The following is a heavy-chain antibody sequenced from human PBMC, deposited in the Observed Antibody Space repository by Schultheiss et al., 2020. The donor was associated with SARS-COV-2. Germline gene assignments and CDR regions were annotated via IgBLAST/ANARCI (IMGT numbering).Heavy chain of an antibody. Sequence: LRLSCTVSGGSISSGDYYWSWIRQPPGKGLEWIGYIYYSGSTYYNPSLKSRVTISVDTSKNQFSLKLSSVTAADTAVYYCARRGIDYGKPYYYYGMDVWGQGTTVTVSS. D-gene: IGHD4/OR15-4a*01. V-gene: IGHV4-30-4*01. CDR1: GGSISSGDYY. J-gene: IGHJ6*02. CDR2: IYYSGST. CDR3: ARRGIDYGKPYYYYGMDV.